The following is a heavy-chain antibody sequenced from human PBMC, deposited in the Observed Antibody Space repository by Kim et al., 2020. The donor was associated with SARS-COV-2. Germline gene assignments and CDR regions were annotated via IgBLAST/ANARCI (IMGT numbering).Heavy chain of an antibody. CDR3: ARVGGMVRGVNSGNYGMDV. J-gene: IGHJ6*02. V-gene: IGHV3-30*01. Sequence: GRFTISRDNSKDTLYLQMNSLRAEDTAVYYCARVGGMVRGVNSGNYGMDVWGQGTTVTVSS. D-gene: IGHD3-10*01.